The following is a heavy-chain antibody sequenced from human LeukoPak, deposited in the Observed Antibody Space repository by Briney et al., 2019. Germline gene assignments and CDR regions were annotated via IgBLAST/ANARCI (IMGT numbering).Heavy chain of an antibody. Sequence: ASVKVSCKASGYTFTSYYMHWVRQAPGQGLEWMGIINPSGGSTSYAQKFQGRVTISVDTSKNQFSLKLSSVTAADTAVYYCATSRGIAVAGSTNYYYYYGMDVWGQGTTVTVSS. D-gene: IGHD6-19*01. CDR2: INPSGGST. V-gene: IGHV1-46*01. CDR1: GYTFTSYY. J-gene: IGHJ6*02. CDR3: ATSRGIAVAGSTNYYYYYGMDV.